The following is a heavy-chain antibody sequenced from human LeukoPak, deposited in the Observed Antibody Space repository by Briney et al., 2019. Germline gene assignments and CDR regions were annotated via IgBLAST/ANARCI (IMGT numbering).Heavy chain of an antibody. CDR3: AILGTGSS. CDR2: IYYRGST. J-gene: IGHJ5*02. Sequence: SETLSLTCTVSGGSISSSTYYWGWIRQPPGRGLEWIGTIYYRGSTYYNPSLKSRVAISVDTSNNQFSLRLSSVTAADTAVYYCAILGTGSSWGQGTLVTVSS. CDR1: GGSISSSTYY. D-gene: IGHD3-10*01. V-gene: IGHV4-39*01.